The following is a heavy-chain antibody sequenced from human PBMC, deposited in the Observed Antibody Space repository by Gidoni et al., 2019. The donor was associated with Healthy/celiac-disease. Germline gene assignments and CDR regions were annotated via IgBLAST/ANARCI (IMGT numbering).Heavy chain of an antibody. CDR2: IDPSDSYT. CDR3: ARQQSGRWELPNAFDI. CDR1: GYSFTSYW. J-gene: IGHJ3*02. V-gene: IGHV5-10-1*03. D-gene: IGHD1-26*01. Sequence: EVQLVQSGAEVKKPGESLRISCKGSGYSFTSYWISWVRQMPGKGLEWMGRIDPSDSYTNYSPSFQGHVTISADKSISTAYLQWSSLKASDTAMYYCARQQSGRWELPNAFDIWGQGTMVTVSS.